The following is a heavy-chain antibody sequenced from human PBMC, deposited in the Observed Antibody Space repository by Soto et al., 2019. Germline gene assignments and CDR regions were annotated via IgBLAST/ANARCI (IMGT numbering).Heavy chain of an antibody. J-gene: IGHJ6*02. CDR3: ASFGPNYDFWSGYYTPRVGGYYYGMDV. D-gene: IGHD3-3*01. CDR1: EFTFSTYW. CDR2: IRQDGNEK. V-gene: IGHV3-7*01. Sequence: GGSLRLSCVGSEFTFSTYWMSWVRLAPGTGLQWVATIRQDGNEKHYVDSVKGRFVISRDNAENSLYLEMSSLRPDDTAVYYCASFGPNYDFWSGYYTPRVGGYYYGMDVWGQGTTVTVSS.